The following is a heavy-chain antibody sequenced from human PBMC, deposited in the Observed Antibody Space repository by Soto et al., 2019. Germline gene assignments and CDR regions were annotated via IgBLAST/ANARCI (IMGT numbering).Heavy chain of an antibody. CDR2: TNPSGGST. Sequence: ASVKVSCKASGYTFTSYYMHWVRQAPGQGLEWMGITNPSGGSTSYAQKFQGRVTMTRDTSTSTVYMELSSLRSEDTAVYSCARLHAITNSYFDYWGQGTLVTVSS. J-gene: IGHJ4*02. V-gene: IGHV1-46*01. CDR1: GYTFTSYY. CDR3: ARLHAITNSYFDY.